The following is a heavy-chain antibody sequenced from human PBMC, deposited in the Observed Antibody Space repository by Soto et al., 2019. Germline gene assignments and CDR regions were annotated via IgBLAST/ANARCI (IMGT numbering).Heavy chain of an antibody. CDR1: GGTFSSYA. V-gene: IGHV1-69*13. CDR3: ARDRGYSYGSDY. Sequence: SVKVSCKASGGTFSSYAISWVRQAPGQGLEWMGGIIPIFGTANYAQKFQGRVTITADESTSTAYMELSSLRSDDTAVYYCARDRGYSYGSDYWGQGTLVTVSS. CDR2: IIPIFGTA. J-gene: IGHJ4*02. D-gene: IGHD5-18*01.